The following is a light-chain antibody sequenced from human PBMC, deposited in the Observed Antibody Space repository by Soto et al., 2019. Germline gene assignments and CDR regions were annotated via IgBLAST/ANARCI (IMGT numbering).Light chain of an antibody. CDR2: GAS. Sequence: EIVLAQSPATLSVCPLGIVSLSFMATQTIGNKLAWYLQRPGQAPRLLMYGASTRATDIPARFSGSGSGTEFTLTITGLQSEDFAVYYCQQYNGWPWTFGLGTKVDI. CDR3: QQYNGWPWT. V-gene: IGKV3-15*01. CDR1: QTIGNK. J-gene: IGKJ1*01.